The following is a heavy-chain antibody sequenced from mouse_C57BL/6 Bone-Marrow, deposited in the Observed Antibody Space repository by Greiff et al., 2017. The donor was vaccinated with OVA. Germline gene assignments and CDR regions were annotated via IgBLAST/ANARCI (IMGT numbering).Heavy chain of an antibody. D-gene: IGHD4-1*01. CDR2: ISYDGSN. CDR1: GYSITSGYY. Sequence: EVQLQESGPGLVKPSQSLSLTCSVTGYSITSGYYWNWIRQFPGNKLEWMGYISYDGSNNYNPSLKNRISITRATSKNQFFLKLNSVTTEDTATYYCAREDWDFDYWGQGTTLTVSS. CDR3: AREDWDFDY. V-gene: IGHV3-6*01. J-gene: IGHJ2*01.